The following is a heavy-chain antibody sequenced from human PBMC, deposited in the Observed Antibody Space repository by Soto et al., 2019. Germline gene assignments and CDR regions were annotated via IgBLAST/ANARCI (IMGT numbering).Heavy chain of an antibody. CDR1: GFTFITYV. CDR2: VSGSGGST. D-gene: IGHD6-6*01. CDR3: TRGGPSSSSKSFDY. J-gene: IGHJ4*02. V-gene: IGHV3-23*01. Sequence: GGSLRLSCVISGFTFITYVMRWLRQAPGKGLEWVSSVSGSGGSTYYADSVKGRFTISRDNSKNTLYLQMDSLRADDTALYYCTRGGPSSSSKSFDYWGQGTLVTVSS.